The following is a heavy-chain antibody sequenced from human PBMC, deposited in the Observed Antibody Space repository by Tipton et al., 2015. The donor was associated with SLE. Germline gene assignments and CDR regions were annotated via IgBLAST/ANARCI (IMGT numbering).Heavy chain of an antibody. V-gene: IGHV3-7*01. CDR2: IKSDGSEK. CDR3: ARVWVGTTTTLPFDY. Sequence: GSLRLSCVASGFTFASNWMSWVRQAPGKGLEWVASIKSDGSEKYYVDSVKGRFTISRDNAKNSLYLQMNSLTAEDTAVYYCARVWVGTTTTLPFDYWGQGTLVTVSS. D-gene: IGHD1-26*01. J-gene: IGHJ4*02. CDR1: GFTFASNW.